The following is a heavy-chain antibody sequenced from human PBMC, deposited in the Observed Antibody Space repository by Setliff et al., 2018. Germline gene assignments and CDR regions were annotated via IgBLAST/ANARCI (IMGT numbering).Heavy chain of an antibody. V-gene: IGHV7-4-1*02. J-gene: IGHJ6*03. CDR2: INTNTGNP. CDR3: ARASRYGTIKYRGDYYMDV. CDR1: GYTFTSYG. Sequence: ASVKVSCKASGYTFTSYGITWVRQAPGQGLEYMGWINTNTGNPSYAQGFTGRFVFSLDTSVSTAYLQISSLKGEDTGVYYCARASRYGTIKYRGDYYMDVWGKGTTVTVSS. D-gene: IGHD5-12*01.